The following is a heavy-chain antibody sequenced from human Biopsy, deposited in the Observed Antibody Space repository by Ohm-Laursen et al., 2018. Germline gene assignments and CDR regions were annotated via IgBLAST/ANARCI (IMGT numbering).Heavy chain of an antibody. D-gene: IGHD1-7*01. CDR1: GYTFTSYD. J-gene: IGHJ5*02. CDR3: GRAVRNQLLTDP. CDR2: LNPVSGNS. V-gene: IGHV1-8*01. Sequence: VKISCKPSGYTFTSYDITWVRQASGQGPEWIGWLNPVSGNSNFGQKFRGRVTVTSDTSISTAYMELSGLTSDDTATYYCGRAVRNQLLTDPWGQGTLVTVSS.